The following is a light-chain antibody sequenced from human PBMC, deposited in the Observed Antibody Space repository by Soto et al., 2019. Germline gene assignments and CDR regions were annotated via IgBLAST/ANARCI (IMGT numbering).Light chain of an antibody. V-gene: IGKV1-39*01. J-gene: IGKJ2*01. CDR2: AAS. CDR1: QSINSY. CDR3: QQSYSTPYT. Sequence: EIQMTQSPSSLSASVGDRVTITCRASQSINSYLNWYQQKPGKAPKLLIYAASSLQGGVPSRFSGSGSGTDFTLTISSLQPEDFATYYCQQSYSTPYTFGQGTKLEI.